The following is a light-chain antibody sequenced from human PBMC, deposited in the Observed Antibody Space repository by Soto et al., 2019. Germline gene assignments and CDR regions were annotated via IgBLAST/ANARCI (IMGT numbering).Light chain of an antibody. CDR2: GAS. Sequence: EIVMTQSPATLSVSPGERATLSCRASQSVSSNLAWYQQKPGQVPRLLIYGASTRASGVPARFSGSGSGTEFTLTISSLQSEDFAVYYCQQYNAWRTFGQGTKVEI. V-gene: IGKV3-15*01. CDR3: QQYNAWRT. J-gene: IGKJ1*01. CDR1: QSVSSN.